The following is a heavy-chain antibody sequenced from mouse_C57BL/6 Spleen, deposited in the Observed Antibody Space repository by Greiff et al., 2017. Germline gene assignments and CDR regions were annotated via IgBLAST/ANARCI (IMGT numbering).Heavy chain of an antibody. CDR3: ARGTYYRGGFAY. Sequence: EVQVVESGGGLVKPGGSLKLSCAASGFTFSDYGMHWVRQAPEKGLEWVAYSSSGSSTIYYADTVKGRFTISRDNAKNTLFLQMTSLRSEDTAMYYCARGTYYRGGFAYWGQGTLVTVAA. D-gene: IGHD2-12*01. CDR1: GFTFSDYG. CDR2: SSSGSSTI. V-gene: IGHV5-17*01. J-gene: IGHJ3*01.